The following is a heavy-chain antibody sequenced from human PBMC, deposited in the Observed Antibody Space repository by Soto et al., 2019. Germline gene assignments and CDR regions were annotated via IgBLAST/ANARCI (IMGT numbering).Heavy chain of an antibody. CDR3: ARTYSSSSSYFYYYIDV. J-gene: IGHJ6*03. CDR1: GGSISSYY. D-gene: IGHD6-6*01. CDR2: IYYSGST. Sequence: SETLSLTCTVSGGSISSYYWSWIRQPPGKGLEWIGYIYYSGSTNYNPSLKSRVTISVDTSKNQFSLKLSSVTAADTAVYYCARTYSSSSSYFYYYIDVWGKGTTVTVSS. V-gene: IGHV4-59*01.